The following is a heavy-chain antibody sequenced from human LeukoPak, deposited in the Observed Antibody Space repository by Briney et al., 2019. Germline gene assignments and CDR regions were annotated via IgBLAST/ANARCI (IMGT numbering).Heavy chain of an antibody. Sequence: SQTLSLTCAVSGGSISSGGYSWSWIRQPPGKGLEWIGYIYYSGSTYYNPSLKSRVTISVDTSKNQFSLKLSSVTAADTAVYHCARDVQGAYCSSTSCYSWFDPWGQGTLVTVSS. CDR2: IYYSGST. V-gene: IGHV4-30-4*07. J-gene: IGHJ5*02. D-gene: IGHD2-2*01. CDR3: ARDVQGAYCSSTSCYSWFDP. CDR1: GGSISSGGYS.